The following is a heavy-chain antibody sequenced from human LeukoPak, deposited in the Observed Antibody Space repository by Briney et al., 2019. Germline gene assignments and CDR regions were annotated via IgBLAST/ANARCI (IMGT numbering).Heavy chain of an antibody. D-gene: IGHD1-1*01. Sequence: PSETLSLTCAVSGGSISSNNWWGWVRQPPGQGLEWIGEIYHSGSPNYNPSLKSRVTISVDKSRNHFSLNLSSVTAADTAVYYCARVNINNWHSCDYWGQGTLVTVSS. V-gene: IGHV4-4*02. CDR1: GGSISSNNW. CDR3: ARVNINNWHSCDY. J-gene: IGHJ4*02. CDR2: IYHSGSP.